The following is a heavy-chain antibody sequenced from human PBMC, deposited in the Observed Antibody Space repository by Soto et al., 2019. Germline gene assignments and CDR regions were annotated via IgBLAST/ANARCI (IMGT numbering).Heavy chain of an antibody. D-gene: IGHD3-22*01. CDR1: GFPFSRYS. CDR2: ISYDGSNE. J-gene: IGHJ6*02. Sequence: QVQLVESGGGVVQPGMSLRLSCAASGFPFSRYSMHWVRQAPGKGLEWVAAISYDGSNEDYGNSVKGRFTISRDNSKNTLYLQMNSLRVEDTAVYYCARDPSQIVVSAPYGMDVWGQGTTVTVSS. V-gene: IGHV3-30-3*01. CDR3: ARDPSQIVVSAPYGMDV.